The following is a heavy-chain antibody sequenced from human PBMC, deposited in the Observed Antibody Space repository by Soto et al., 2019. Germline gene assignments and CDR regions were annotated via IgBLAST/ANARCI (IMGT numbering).Heavy chain of an antibody. CDR1: GVSFSDYA. Sequence: GGSLRLSCHASGVSFSDYAMTWVRQAPGKGLEWVSVISGSGDNTFHAASVKGRFAISRDNSKNVLYLQMNSLSADDAAVYFCAKGRAITVYGVDILFDYWGLGTLVPVSS. D-gene: IGHD3-3*01. CDR2: ISGSGDNT. CDR3: AKGRAITVYGVDILFDY. J-gene: IGHJ4*01. V-gene: IGHV3-23*01.